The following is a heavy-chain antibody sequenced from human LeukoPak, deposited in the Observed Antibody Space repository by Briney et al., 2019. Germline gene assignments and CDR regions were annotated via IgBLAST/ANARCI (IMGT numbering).Heavy chain of an antibody. D-gene: IGHD3-22*01. V-gene: IGHV3-74*01. CDR3: ARDDGPNYYDSTGYYSKVPFFDY. J-gene: IGHJ4*02. CDR1: GFTFSSYW. CDR2: IKSDGSSR. Sequence: GGSLRLSCAASGFTFSSYWMHWVRQVPGKGLVWVSRIKSDGSSRAYADSVKGRFTISRDNAKSTLYLQMNSLRAEDTAVYYCARDDGPNYYDSTGYYSKVPFFDYWGQGNLVTVS.